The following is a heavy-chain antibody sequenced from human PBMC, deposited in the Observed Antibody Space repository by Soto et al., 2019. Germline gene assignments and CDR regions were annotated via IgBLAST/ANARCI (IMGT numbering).Heavy chain of an antibody. D-gene: IGHD4-4*01. CDR2: IIPIFGTA. V-gene: IGHV1-69*06. CDR1: GGTFSSYA. Sequence: EASVKVSCKASGGTFSSYAISWVRQAPGQGLEWMGGIIPIFGTANYAQKFQGRVTITADKSTSTAYMELSSLRSEDTAVYYCAFLFGDYSNYYYYYYGMDVWGQGTTVTVSS. CDR3: AFLFGDYSNYYYYYYGMDV. J-gene: IGHJ6*02.